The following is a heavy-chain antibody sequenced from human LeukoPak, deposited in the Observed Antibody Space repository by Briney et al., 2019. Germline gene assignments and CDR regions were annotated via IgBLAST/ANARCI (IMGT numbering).Heavy chain of an antibody. V-gene: IGHV3-9*01. J-gene: IGHJ1*01. Sequence: GGSLRLSCAASGFTFDDYAMHWVRQAPGKGLEWVSGISWNSGSIGYADSVKGRFTISRDNAKNSLYLQMNSLRAEDTALYYCAKGLVTSLAEYFQHWGQGTLVTASS. CDR3: AKGLVTSLAEYFQH. D-gene: IGHD3-9*01. CDR2: ISWNSGSI. CDR1: GFTFDDYA.